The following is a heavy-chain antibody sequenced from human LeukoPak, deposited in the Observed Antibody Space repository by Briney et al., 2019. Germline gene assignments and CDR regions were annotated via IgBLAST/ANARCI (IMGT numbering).Heavy chain of an antibody. V-gene: IGHV4-34*01. J-gene: IGHJ5*02. CDR2: ISHSGST. D-gene: IGHD3-22*01. CDR3: ARSRRHYITMIVVANNWFDP. Sequence: SETLSLTCAVYGGSFSGYYWSWIRQPPGKGLEWIGEISHSGSTNYNPSLKSRVTISVDTSKNQFSLKLSSVTAADTAVYYCARSRRHYITMIVVANNWFDPWGQGTLVTVSS. CDR1: GGSFSGYY.